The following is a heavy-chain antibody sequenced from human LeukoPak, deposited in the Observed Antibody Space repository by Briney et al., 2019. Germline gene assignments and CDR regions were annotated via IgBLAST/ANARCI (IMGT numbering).Heavy chain of an antibody. CDR2: IDYSGGSS. V-gene: IGHV3-23*01. D-gene: IGHD3-3*01. CDR1: GFTLSSYE. J-gene: IGHJ4*02. CDR3: AKANVFGVVDYFDY. Sequence: GGSLRLSCTVSGFTLSSYEMSWIRQAPGKGLEWASSIDYSGGSSYYADSVKGRFTISRDDSKNTLYLQLNSLRAEDTAVYYCAKANVFGVVDYFDYWGQGTLVTVSS.